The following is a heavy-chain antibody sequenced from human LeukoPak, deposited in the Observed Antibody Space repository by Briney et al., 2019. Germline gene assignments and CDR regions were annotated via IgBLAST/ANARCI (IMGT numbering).Heavy chain of an antibody. CDR1: GGSISSSSYY. V-gene: IGHV4-39*07. D-gene: IGHD3-22*01. CDR2: IYYSGST. CDR3: ARDDSSGYYPLDY. Sequence: PSETLSLTCTVSGGSISSSSYYWGWIRQPPGKGLEWIGSIYYSGSTYYNPSLKSRVTISVDTSKNQFSLKLSSVTAADTAVYYCARDDSSGYYPLDYWGQGTLVTVSS. J-gene: IGHJ4*02.